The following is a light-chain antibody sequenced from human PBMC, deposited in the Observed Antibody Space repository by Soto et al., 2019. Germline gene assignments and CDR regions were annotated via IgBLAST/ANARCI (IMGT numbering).Light chain of an antibody. Sequence: DIQMTQSPSTLSASVGARVTITCRASQSISSWLAWYQQKPGKAPKLLIYGASSLESGVPSRFSGSGSGTEFTLTISSLQPDDFATYYCQQYNSYPYTFGQGTKLEIK. CDR3: QQYNSYPYT. CDR1: QSISSW. CDR2: GAS. J-gene: IGKJ2*01. V-gene: IGKV1-5*01.